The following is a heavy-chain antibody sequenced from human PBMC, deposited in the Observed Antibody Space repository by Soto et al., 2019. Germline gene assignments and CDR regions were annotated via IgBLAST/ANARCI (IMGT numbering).Heavy chain of an antibody. CDR2: IYYSGST. J-gene: IGHJ3*02. D-gene: IGHD3-10*01. CDR3: ARDRWPRGKAFDI. V-gene: IGHV4-59*01. CDR1: GGSISSYY. Sequence: SETLSLTCTVSGGSISSYYWSWIRQPPGKGLEWIGYIYYSGSTNYNPSLKSRVTISVDTSKNQFSLKLSSVTAADTAVYYCARDRWPRGKAFDIWGQGTMVTVSS.